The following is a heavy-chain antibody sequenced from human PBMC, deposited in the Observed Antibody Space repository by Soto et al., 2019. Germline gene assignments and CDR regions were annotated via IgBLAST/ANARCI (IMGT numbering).Heavy chain of an antibody. CDR3: ARAGYDSSGYYDY. J-gene: IGHJ4*02. V-gene: IGHV1-2*02. Sequence: VKVSCKASGYTFTGYYMHWVRQAPGQGLEWMGWINPNSGGTNYAQKFQGRVTMTRDTSISTAYMELSRLRSDDTAVYYCARAGYDSSGYYDYWGQGTLVTVSS. CDR1: GYTFTGYY. D-gene: IGHD3-22*01. CDR2: INPNSGGT.